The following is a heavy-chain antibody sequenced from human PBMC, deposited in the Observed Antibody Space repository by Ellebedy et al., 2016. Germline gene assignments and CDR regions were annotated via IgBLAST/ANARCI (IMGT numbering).Heavy chain of an antibody. Sequence: GGSLRLSXAASGFTFSSYAMNWVRQAPGMGLEWVSGISSSGNTIYYADSVKGRFTISRDNSKNTVYLQLNSLRAEDTAIYYCAKNRAARALGDYWGQGTLVTVSS. CDR1: GFTFSSYA. D-gene: IGHD6-6*01. V-gene: IGHV3-23*01. CDR2: ISSSGNTI. CDR3: AKNRAARALGDY. J-gene: IGHJ4*02.